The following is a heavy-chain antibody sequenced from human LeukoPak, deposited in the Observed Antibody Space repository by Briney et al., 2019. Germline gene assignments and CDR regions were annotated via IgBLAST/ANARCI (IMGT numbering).Heavy chain of an antibody. V-gene: IGHV4-34*01. CDR2: INHSGST. Sequence: GSLRLSCAASGFTFSSYGMHWVRQPPGKGLEWIGEINHSGSTNYNPSLKSRVTISVDTSKNQFSLKLSSVTAADTAVYYCARGRGGVVVPAAMPPDYWGQGTLVTVSS. CDR1: GFTFSSYG. CDR3: ARGRGGVVVPAAMPPDY. J-gene: IGHJ4*02. D-gene: IGHD2-2*01.